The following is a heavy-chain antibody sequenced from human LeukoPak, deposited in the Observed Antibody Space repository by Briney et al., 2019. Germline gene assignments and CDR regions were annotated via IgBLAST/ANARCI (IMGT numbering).Heavy chain of an antibody. J-gene: IGHJ3*02. CDR1: GFTFDDYA. CDR3: AAVAAPRWGGAFDI. D-gene: IGHD6-19*01. V-gene: IGHV3-9*01. CDR2: ISWNSGSI. Sequence: PGRSLRLSCAASGFTFDDYAMHWVRQAPGKGLEWVSGISWNSGSIGYADSVKVRFTISRDNAKNSLYLQMNSLRAEDTALYYCAAVAAPRWGGAFDIWGQGTMVTVSS.